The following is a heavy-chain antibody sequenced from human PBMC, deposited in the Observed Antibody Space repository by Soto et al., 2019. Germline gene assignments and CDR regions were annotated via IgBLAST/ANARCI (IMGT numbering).Heavy chain of an antibody. CDR1: GYTFTSYV. CDR3: ARKLYGDYTFFDY. J-gene: IGHJ4*02. D-gene: IGHD4-17*01. V-gene: IGHV1-3*01. CDR2: ISAGNGNT. Sequence: GASVKVSCKASGYTFTSYVMHWVRQAPGQRLEWMGWISAGNGNTKFSQRFQGRVTIARDTSANTAYMELSSLRSEDTAVYYCARKLYGDYTFFDYWGQGTLVTVSS.